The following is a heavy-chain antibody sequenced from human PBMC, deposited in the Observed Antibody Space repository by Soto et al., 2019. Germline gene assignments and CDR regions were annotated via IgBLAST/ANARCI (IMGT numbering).Heavy chain of an antibody. Sequence: DSWKNSGGSFSPCGISWVRQDHVQGLEWMGGIIPFFGTAEYSQKFEDRITITADESTNTVYMDLRSLTSEDTAIYYCARTAPMDAGDKYYYDFWGQGVLVTSPQ. CDR2: IIPFFGTA. CDR3: ARTAPMDAGDKYYYDF. CDR1: GGSFSPCG. D-gene: IGHD3-16*01. V-gene: IGHV1-69*01. J-gene: IGHJ4*02.